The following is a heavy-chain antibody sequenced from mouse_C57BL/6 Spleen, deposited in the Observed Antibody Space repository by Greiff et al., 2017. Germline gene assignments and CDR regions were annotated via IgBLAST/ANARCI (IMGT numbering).Heavy chain of an antibody. CDR3: ARDGGDRYWYFDV. D-gene: IGHD3-3*01. V-gene: IGHV5-4*01. Sequence: EVQLVESGGGLVKPGGSLKLSCAASGFTFSSYAMSWVRQTPEKRLEWVATISDGGSYTYYPDNVKGRFTISRDNAKNNLYLQMSHLKSEDTAMYYCARDGGDRYWYFDVWGTGTTVTVSS. J-gene: IGHJ1*03. CDR2: ISDGGSYT. CDR1: GFTFSSYA.